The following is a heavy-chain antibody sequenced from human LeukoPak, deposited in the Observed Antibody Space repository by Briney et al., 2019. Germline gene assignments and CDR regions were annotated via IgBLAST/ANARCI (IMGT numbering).Heavy chain of an antibody. CDR2: IYYSGST. CDR3: ARDKTAAGTHFDY. J-gene: IGHJ4*02. CDR1: GGSISSNSYY. V-gene: IGHV4-31*03. D-gene: IGHD6-13*01. Sequence: SETLSLTCTVSGGSISSNSYYWGWIRQHPGKGLEWIGYIYYSGSTYYNPSLKSRVTISVDTSKNQFSLKLSSVTAADTAVYYCARDKTAAGTHFDYWGQGTLVTVSS.